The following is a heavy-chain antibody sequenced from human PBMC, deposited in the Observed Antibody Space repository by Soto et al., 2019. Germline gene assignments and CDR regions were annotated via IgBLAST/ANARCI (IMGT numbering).Heavy chain of an antibody. D-gene: IGHD1-1*01. CDR1: GHTFSSYG. V-gene: IGHV1-18*01. Sequence: QVQLVQSGAEVKKPGASVKVSCKASGHTFSSYGFSWVRQAPGQGLEWMGWISAYNGNTNYAQNVQGRVTLTTDTSTSTDYMELRSLRSEDTAVYYCATTTSTYYGMDVWGQGTTVTVSS. CDR3: ATTTSTYYGMDV. J-gene: IGHJ6*02. CDR2: ISAYNGNT.